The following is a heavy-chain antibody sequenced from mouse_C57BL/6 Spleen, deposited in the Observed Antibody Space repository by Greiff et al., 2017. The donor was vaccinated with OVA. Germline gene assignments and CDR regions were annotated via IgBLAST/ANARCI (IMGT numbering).Heavy chain of an antibody. Sequence: QVQLQQSGAELARPGASVKLSCKASGYTFKSYGISWVKQRTGQGLEWIGEIYPRSGNTYYNEKFKGKATLTADKSSSTAYMELRSLTSEDSAVYFCPTGTDYAMDYWGQGTSVTVSS. CDR1: GYTFKSYG. J-gene: IGHJ4*01. D-gene: IGHD4-1*01. CDR3: PTGTDYAMDY. CDR2: IYPRSGNT. V-gene: IGHV1-81*01.